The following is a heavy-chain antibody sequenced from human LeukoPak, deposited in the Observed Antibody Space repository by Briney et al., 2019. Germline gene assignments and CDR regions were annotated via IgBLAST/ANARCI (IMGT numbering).Heavy chain of an antibody. Sequence: GASVKVSCKASGYTFTGYYMHWVRQAPGQGLEWMGWINPNSGGTNYAQKFQGRVTMTRDTSISTAYMELSRLRSDDTAVYCCARDYSSSWYSLYYFDYWGQGTLVTVSS. CDR3: ARDYSSSWYSLYYFDY. D-gene: IGHD6-13*01. CDR2: INPNSGGT. CDR1: GYTFTGYY. V-gene: IGHV1-2*02. J-gene: IGHJ4*02.